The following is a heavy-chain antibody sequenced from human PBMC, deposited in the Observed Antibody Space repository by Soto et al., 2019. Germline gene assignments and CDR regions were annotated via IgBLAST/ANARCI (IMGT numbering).Heavy chain of an antibody. Sequence: PGGSLRLSCAASGFTFSNAWMSWVRQAPGKGLEWVGRIKSKTDGGTTDYAAPVKGRFTISRDDSKNTLYLQMNSLKTEDTAVYYCTTDLFGWLAPETRGYWGQGTLVTVSS. CDR2: IKSKTDGGTT. CDR1: GFTFSNAW. CDR3: TTDLFGWLAPETRGY. J-gene: IGHJ4*02. V-gene: IGHV3-15*01. D-gene: IGHD3-16*01.